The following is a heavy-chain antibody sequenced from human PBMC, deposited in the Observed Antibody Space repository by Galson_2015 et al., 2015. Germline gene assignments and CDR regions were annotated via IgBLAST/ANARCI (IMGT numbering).Heavy chain of an antibody. CDR2: ISGSGSII. Sequence: SLRLSCAASGFTFSSYEMNWVRQAPGKGLEWISYISGSGSIIYYADSVKGRFTISRDNAKNSLYLQVNSLRAEDTALYYCARDQPRAAGITRREGDPFDYWGQGTLVTVSS. J-gene: IGHJ4*02. CDR1: GFTFSSYE. D-gene: IGHD3-10*01. V-gene: IGHV3-48*03. CDR3: ARDQPRAAGITRREGDPFDY.